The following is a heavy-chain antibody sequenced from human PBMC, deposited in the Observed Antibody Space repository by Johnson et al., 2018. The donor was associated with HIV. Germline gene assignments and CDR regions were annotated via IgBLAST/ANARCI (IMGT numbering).Heavy chain of an antibody. CDR1: GFTFSSYG. CDR3: ARMTTTVSHHDAFDI. Sequence: QMQLVESGGGVVQPGRSLRLSCTASGFTFSSYGMHWVRQAPGKGLEWVAFIRYDGSEKYYVDSVKGRFTISRDNAKNSLYLQMNSLRAEDTAVYYCARMTTTVSHHDAFDIWGQGTMVTVST. V-gene: IGHV3-33*01. J-gene: IGHJ3*02. D-gene: IGHD4-17*01. CDR2: IRYDGSEK.